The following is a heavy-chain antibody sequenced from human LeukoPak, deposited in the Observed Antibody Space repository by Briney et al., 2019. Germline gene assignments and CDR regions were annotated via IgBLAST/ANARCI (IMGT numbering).Heavy chain of an antibody. CDR1: GFTVSSNY. J-gene: IGHJ3*02. CDR2: IYSGGST. Sequence: GSLRLSCAASGFTVSSNYMSRVRQAPGKGLEWVSVIYSGGSTYYADSVKGRFTISRDNSKNTLYLQMNSLRAEDTAVYYCAGPTSVYYYDSSGYYSGAFDIWGQGTMVTVSS. CDR3: AGPTSVYYYDSSGYYSGAFDI. V-gene: IGHV3-66*01. D-gene: IGHD3-22*01.